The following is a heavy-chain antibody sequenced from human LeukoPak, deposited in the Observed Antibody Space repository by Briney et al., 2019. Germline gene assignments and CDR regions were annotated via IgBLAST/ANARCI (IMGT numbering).Heavy chain of an antibody. D-gene: IGHD2-2*02. CDR1: GGSISSYY. V-gene: IGHV4-4*07. Sequence: SETLSLTRTVSGGSISSYYWSWIRQPAGKGLEWIGRIYTSGSTNYNPSLKSRVTMSVDTSKNQFSLKLSSVTAADTAVYYCARGPPPRYCSSTSCYTPLFDYWGQGTLVTVSS. CDR3: ARGPPPRYCSSTSCYTPLFDY. J-gene: IGHJ4*02. CDR2: IYTSGST.